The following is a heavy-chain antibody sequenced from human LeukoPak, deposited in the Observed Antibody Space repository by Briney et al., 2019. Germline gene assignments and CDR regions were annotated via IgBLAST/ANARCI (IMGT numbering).Heavy chain of an antibody. J-gene: IGHJ4*02. Sequence: SETLSLTCTVSGGSISSYYWSWIRQPPGKGLEWIGYIYYSGSTKYNPSLKSRVTISVDTSKNQFSLKLTSVTAADTAVYYCATNPGDDYVWGTYRPADPAFDYWGQGTLVTVSP. CDR3: ATNPGDDYVWGTYRPADPAFDY. D-gene: IGHD3-16*02. V-gene: IGHV4-59*08. CDR1: GGSISSYY. CDR2: IYYSGST.